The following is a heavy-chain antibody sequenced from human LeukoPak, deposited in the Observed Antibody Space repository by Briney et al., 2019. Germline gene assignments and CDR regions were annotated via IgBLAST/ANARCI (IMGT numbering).Heavy chain of an antibody. Sequence: ETLSLTCSVSGVSVTSGTYHWAWIRQPPGKGLEWLGSVYFGGSTHYNPSLQSRVAVLVDTSKNQFSLRLTSVAATDTAVYYCARDHYYDGRGRFDPWGQGTLVTVSS. J-gene: IGHJ5*02. CDR2: VYFGGST. D-gene: IGHD3-16*01. CDR3: ARDHYYDGRGRFDP. CDR1: GVSVTSGTYH. V-gene: IGHV4-39*07.